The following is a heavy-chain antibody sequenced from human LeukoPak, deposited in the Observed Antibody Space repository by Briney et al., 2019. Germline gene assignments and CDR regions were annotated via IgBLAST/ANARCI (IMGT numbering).Heavy chain of an antibody. Sequence: SETLSLTCTVSGGSISSYYWSWIRQPPGKGLEWIGEIYHSGSTNYNPSLKSRVTISVDKSKNQFSLKLSSVTAADTAVYYCARDGSMDYGDYFFDYWGQGTLVTVSS. D-gene: IGHD4-17*01. CDR2: IYHSGST. V-gene: IGHV4-59*12. CDR1: GGSISSYY. J-gene: IGHJ4*02. CDR3: ARDGSMDYGDYFFDY.